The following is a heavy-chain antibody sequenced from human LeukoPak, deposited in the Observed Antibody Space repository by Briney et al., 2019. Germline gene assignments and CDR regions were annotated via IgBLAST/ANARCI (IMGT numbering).Heavy chain of an antibody. CDR3: ARHVGRGSFRRVDYYYYMDV. CDR1: GGSISSSTYY. J-gene: IGHJ6*03. V-gene: IGHV4-39*01. D-gene: IGHD1-26*01. CDR2: SDYSEST. Sequence: SETLSLTCTVSGGSISSSTYYWGWIRQPPGKGLEWIGNSDYSESTYYSSSLKSRVTMSVDTSKNQFSLKLSSVTAADTAVYFCARHVGRGSFRRVDYYYYMDVWGKGTTVTVSS.